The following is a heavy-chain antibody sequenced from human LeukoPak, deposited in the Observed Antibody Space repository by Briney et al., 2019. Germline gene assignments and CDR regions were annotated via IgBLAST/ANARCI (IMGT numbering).Heavy chain of an antibody. J-gene: IGHJ5*02. D-gene: IGHD4-23*01. V-gene: IGHV1-69*13. Sequence: ASVKVSCKASGGTFSSYAISWVRQAPGQGLEWMGGIIPIFGTANYAQKFQDRVTITADESTSTAYMELSSLRSEDTAVYYCARSMDYGGNHWGQGTLVTVSS. CDR3: ARSMDYGGNH. CDR1: GGTFSSYA. CDR2: IIPIFGTA.